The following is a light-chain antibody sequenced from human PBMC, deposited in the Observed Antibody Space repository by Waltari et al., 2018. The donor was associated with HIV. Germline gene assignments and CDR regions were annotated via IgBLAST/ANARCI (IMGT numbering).Light chain of an antibody. CDR2: KAS. J-gene: IGKJ2*01. CDR3: QQYKNFYT. Sequence: DIQMTQSPSTLSASVGDTVTFTCRARWNVYGWVAWYQPGPGKAPKLLIYKASTLQTGVPSRFSGSGSEAEFTLTISSLQPEDFATYYCQQYKNFYTFGQGTRLEIK. CDR1: WNVYGW. V-gene: IGKV1-5*03.